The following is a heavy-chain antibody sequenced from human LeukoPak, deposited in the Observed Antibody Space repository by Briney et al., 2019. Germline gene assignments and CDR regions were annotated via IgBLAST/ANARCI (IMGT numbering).Heavy chain of an antibody. CDR1: GFTFSSYG. Sequence: PGRSLRLSCAASGFTFSSYGMHWVRQAPGKGLEWVSVIYSGGSTYYADSVKGRFTISRDNSKNTLYLQMNSLRAEDTAVYYCARDNYYYYMDVWGKGTTVTISS. V-gene: IGHV3-66*01. CDR3: ARDNYYYYMDV. CDR2: IYSGGST. J-gene: IGHJ6*03.